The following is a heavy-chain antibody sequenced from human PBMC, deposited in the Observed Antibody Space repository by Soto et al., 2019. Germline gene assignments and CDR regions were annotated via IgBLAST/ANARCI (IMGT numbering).Heavy chain of an antibody. J-gene: IGHJ4*02. Sequence: ASVKVSCKASGYTFTGYYMHWVRQAPGQGLEWMGWINPNSGGTNYAQKFQGWVTMTRDTSISTAYMELSRLRSDDTAVYYCARDGSLLRFLEWLFDYWGQGTLVPVSS. CDR2: INPNSGGT. V-gene: IGHV1-2*04. CDR3: ARDGSLLRFLEWLFDY. D-gene: IGHD3-3*01. CDR1: GYTFTGYY.